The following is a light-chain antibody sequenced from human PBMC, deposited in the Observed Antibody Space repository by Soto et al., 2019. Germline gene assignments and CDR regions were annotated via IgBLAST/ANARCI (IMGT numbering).Light chain of an antibody. CDR2: DAS. J-gene: IGKJ5*01. Sequence: EIVLTQSPATLSLSPGERATLYCRASHSVSTSLAWYQQKPGQAPRLLIYDASNRATGIPARFSGSGSGTDFTLTISSLEPEDFAVYYCQQRSNWPPITFGQGTRLEIK. CDR3: QQRSNWPPIT. V-gene: IGKV3-11*01. CDR1: HSVSTS.